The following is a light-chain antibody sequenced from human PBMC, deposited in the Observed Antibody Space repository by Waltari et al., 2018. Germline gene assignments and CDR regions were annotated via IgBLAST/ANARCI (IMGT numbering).Light chain of an antibody. J-gene: IGKJ4*01. CDR1: QSVSSY. CDR2: DAS. V-gene: IGKV3-11*01. Sequence: EIVLTQSPATLSLSPGERATLSCRASQSVSSYLAWYQQKPGQAPRLLIYDASNRATGIPARFSGSGSVTDFTLTISSLEPEDFAVDYCQQRSNWPPRTFGGGTKVEIK. CDR3: QQRSNWPPRT.